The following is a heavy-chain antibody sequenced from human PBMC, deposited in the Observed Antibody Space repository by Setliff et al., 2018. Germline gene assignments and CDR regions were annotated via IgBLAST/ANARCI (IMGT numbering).Heavy chain of an antibody. V-gene: IGHV1-69*05. CDR2: ISAYNGKT. J-gene: IGHJ6*03. CDR3: VREGVDSRSSTDYRYYMDV. CDR1: GGTFRSYG. Sequence: GASVKVSCKASGGTFRSYGISWVRQAPGQGLEWMGWISAYNGKTNYAQKFQGRVTISTDESTTTSYMELSSLRSEDTAVYYCVREGVDSRSSTDYRYYMDVWGKGTTVTVSS. D-gene: IGHD3-22*01.